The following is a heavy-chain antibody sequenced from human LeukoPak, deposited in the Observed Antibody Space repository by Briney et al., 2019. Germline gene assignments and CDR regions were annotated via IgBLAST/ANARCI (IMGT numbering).Heavy chain of an antibody. Sequence: ASVKVSCKASGYTFTGYYMHRVRQAPGQGLEWMGWINPNSGGTNYAQKFQGRVTISVDTSKNQFSLKLSSVTAADTAVYYCARGAILTGYYAWFDPWGQGTLVTVSS. CDR3: ARGAILTGYYAWFDP. CDR2: INPNSGGT. D-gene: IGHD3-9*01. CDR1: GYTFTGYY. V-gene: IGHV1-2*02. J-gene: IGHJ5*02.